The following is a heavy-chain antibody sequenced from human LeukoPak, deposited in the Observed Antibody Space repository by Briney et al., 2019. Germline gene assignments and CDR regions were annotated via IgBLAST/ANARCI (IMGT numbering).Heavy chain of an antibody. V-gene: IGHV3-30*02. CDR3: AKDAGRISLGITGTTPVDP. Sequence: PGGSLRLSCAASGFTFSSYGMHWVRQAPGKGLEWVAFIRYDGSNKYYADSVKGRFTISRDNSKNTLYLQMNSLRAEDTAVYYCAKDAGRISLGITGTTPVDPWGQGTLVTVSS. CDR1: GFTFSSYG. D-gene: IGHD1-7*01. J-gene: IGHJ5*02. CDR2: IRYDGSNK.